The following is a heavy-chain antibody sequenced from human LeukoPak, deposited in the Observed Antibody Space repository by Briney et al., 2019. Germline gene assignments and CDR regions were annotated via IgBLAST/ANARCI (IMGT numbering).Heavy chain of an antibody. D-gene: IGHD3-3*01. CDR2: ISYDGSNA. V-gene: IGHV3-30-3*01. J-gene: IGHJ3*02. Sequence: GKSLRLSCAVSGFIFSNYPMHWVRQAPGKGVEWVAVISYDGSNAYYADSVKGRFTISRDNSNNTLYVQVNSLRPEDTAVYYCARQQTFGIVRDTAFDIWGHGTMVTVSS. CDR1: GFIFSNYP. CDR3: ARQQTFGIVRDTAFDI.